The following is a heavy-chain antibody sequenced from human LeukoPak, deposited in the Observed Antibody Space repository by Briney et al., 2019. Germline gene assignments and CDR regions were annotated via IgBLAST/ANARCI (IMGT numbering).Heavy chain of an antibody. D-gene: IGHD2-2*02. V-gene: IGHV3-48*02. J-gene: IGHJ4*02. CDR3: ARDPSGYCSSTSCYTHFDY. CDR2: ISSSSSTI. Sequence: PGGSLRLSCAASGFTFSSYSMNWVRQAPGKGLEWVSYISSSSSTIYYADSVKGRFTISRDNDKNSLYLPMNSLRDEDTAVYYCARDPSGYCSSTSCYTHFDYWGQGTLVTVSS. CDR1: GFTFSSYS.